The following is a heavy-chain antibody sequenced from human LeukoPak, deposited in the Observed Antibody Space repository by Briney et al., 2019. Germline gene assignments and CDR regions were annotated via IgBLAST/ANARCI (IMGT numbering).Heavy chain of an antibody. CDR1: GFTFSSYA. Sequence: GGSLRLSCAASGFTFSSYAMHWVRQAPGKGLEYVSAISSNGGSTYYASSVKGRFTISRDNSKNTLYLQMGSLRAEDMAVYYCARDQWELREMKWGYFDYWGQGTLVTVSS. V-gene: IGHV3-64*01. D-gene: IGHD1-26*01. CDR3: ARDQWELREMKWGYFDY. CDR2: ISSNGGST. J-gene: IGHJ4*02.